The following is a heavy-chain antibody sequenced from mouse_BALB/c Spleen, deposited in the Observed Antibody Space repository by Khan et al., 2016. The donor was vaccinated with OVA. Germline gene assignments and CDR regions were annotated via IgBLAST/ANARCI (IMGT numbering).Heavy chain of an antibody. D-gene: IGHD2-1*01. J-gene: IGHJ3*01. CDR3: ARSGYGNPFAY. Sequence: QVQLQQPGAELVKPGASVKISCKASGYTFTSYYMYWVKQRPGQGLEWIGGINPSNGGAHFNEKFKNKATLTVDKSSSTAYMQRSSLTSEDSAVYYCARSGYGNPFAYWGQGTLVTVSA. CDR1: GYTFTSYY. V-gene: IGHV1S81*02. CDR2: INPSNGGA.